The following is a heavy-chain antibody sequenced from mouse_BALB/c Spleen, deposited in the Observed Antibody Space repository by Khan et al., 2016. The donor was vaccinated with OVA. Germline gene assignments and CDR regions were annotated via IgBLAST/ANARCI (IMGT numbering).Heavy chain of an antibody. CDR3: ARGGGNYYYYAMDY. J-gene: IGHJ4*01. Sequence: VQLKQSGPELVKPGASVKISCKASGYSFTGYFMNWVMQSHGKSLEWIGRINPYNGDTFYNQKFKGTATLTVDKSSSTAHMELRSLASEDSSVYYLARGGGNYYYYAMDYWGQGTAVTVSA. D-gene: IGHD2-1*01. V-gene: IGHV1-20*02. CDR1: GYSFTGYF. CDR2: INPYNGDT.